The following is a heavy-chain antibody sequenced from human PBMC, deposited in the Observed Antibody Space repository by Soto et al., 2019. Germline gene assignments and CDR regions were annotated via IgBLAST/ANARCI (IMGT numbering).Heavy chain of an antibody. V-gene: IGHV4-39*01. D-gene: IGHD2-2*01. CDR2: IYYTGTS. CDR1: GGSISDDTYY. J-gene: IGHJ5*02. CDR3: ARLHCDSPNCVPLDP. Sequence: QLQLQESGPGLVKPSETLSLTCTVSGGSISDDTYYWGWIRQPPGKGLEWIGSIYYTGTSSSNPSLKSRFTMSVDTSKTQLSLRLSSVTAADTAVYYCARLHCDSPNCVPLDPWGQGTLVIVSS.